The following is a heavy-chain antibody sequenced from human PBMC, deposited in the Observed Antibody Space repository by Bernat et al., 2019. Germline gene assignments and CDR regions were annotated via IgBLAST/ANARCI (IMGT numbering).Heavy chain of an antibody. Sequence: QVQLQESGPGLVKPSQTLSLTCTVSGGSISSGGYYWSWIRQHPGKGLEWIGYIYYSGSTYYNPSLKSRVTISADTSKNQFSLKLSSVTAADTAVYYCARDQPNYYDSSGLNDWGQGTLVTVSS. CDR2: IYYSGST. V-gene: IGHV4-31*03. CDR3: ARDQPNYYDSSGLND. D-gene: IGHD3-22*01. J-gene: IGHJ4*02. CDR1: GGSISSGGYY.